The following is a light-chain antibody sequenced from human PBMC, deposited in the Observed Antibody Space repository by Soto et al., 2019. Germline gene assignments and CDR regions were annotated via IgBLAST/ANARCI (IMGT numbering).Light chain of an antibody. CDR2: DAS. J-gene: IGKJ1*01. CDR3: QQFNNWPRT. Sequence: EIAMTQSPATLSVSPGERATLSCRASQSVSSKLAWYQQKPGQAPRLLIYDASTRDTGIPARFSGSGSGTEFTLTISSLQSEDFAVYYCQQFNNWPRTFGQGTKVEIK. CDR1: QSVSSK. V-gene: IGKV3-15*01.